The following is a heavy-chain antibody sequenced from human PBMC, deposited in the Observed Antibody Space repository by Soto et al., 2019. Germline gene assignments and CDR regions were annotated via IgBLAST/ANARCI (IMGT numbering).Heavy chain of an antibody. Sequence: PSETLSLTCTVSGGSISSYYWSLIRQPPGKGLEWIGYIYYSGSTNYNPSLKSRVTISVDTSKNQFSLKLSSVTAADTAVYYCARAGVPEYYDFWSGRSYYMDVWGKGTTVTVSS. CDR2: IYYSGST. CDR3: ARAGVPEYYDFWSGRSYYMDV. J-gene: IGHJ6*03. V-gene: IGHV4-59*01. D-gene: IGHD3-3*01. CDR1: GGSISSYY.